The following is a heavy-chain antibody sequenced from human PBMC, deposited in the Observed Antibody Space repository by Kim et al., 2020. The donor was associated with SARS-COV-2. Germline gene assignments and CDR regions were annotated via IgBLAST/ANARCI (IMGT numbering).Heavy chain of an antibody. CDR3: AREGVDSGYDFIDY. J-gene: IGHJ4*02. CDR2: ISSSGSTI. Sequence: GGSLRLSCAASGFTFSSYEMNWVRQAPGKGLEWVSYISSSGSTIYYADSVKGRFTISRDNAKNSLYLQMNSLRAEDTAVYYCAREGVDSGYDFIDYWGQGTLVTVSS. CDR1: GFTFSSYE. D-gene: IGHD5-12*01. V-gene: IGHV3-48*03.